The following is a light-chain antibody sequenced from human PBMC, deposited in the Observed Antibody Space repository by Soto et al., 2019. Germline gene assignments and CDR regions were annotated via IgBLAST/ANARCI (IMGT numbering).Light chain of an antibody. CDR1: QGARND. CDR3: LRHNGHPFT. CDR2: AAS. V-gene: IGKV1-17*01. J-gene: IGKJ3*01. Sequence: DIQMTQSPSSLSASVGDRVIITCRASQGARNDLDWYQQKPGKAPKRLIYAASSLQSGVPSRFSGSGSGTEFTLTISSLQPEDFATYYCLRHNGHPFTFGPGTKVDIK.